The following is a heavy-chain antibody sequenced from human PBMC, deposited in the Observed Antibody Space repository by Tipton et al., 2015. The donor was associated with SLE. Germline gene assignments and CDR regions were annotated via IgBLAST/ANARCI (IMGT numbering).Heavy chain of an antibody. V-gene: IGHV3-66*02. CDR1: GFTVSSNY. J-gene: IGHJ4*02. D-gene: IGHD5-18*01. Sequence: GSLRLSCAASGFTVSSNYMSWVRQAPGKGLEWVSVIYSGGRTYYADSVKGRFTISRDNSKNTLYLQMNSLRAEDTAVYYCARKKVDTAMVFDYWGQGTLVTVSS. CDR2: IYSGGRT. CDR3: ARKKVDTAMVFDY.